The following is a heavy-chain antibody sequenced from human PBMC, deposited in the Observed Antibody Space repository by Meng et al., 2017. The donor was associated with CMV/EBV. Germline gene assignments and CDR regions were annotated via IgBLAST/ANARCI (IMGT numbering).Heavy chain of an antibody. CDR1: GYTFTSYY. J-gene: IGHJ3*02. CDR2: INPNAGTT. V-gene: IGHV1-46*01. CDR3: ARRFRGAFDI. Sequence: ASVKVSCKASGYTFTSYYMHWVRQAPGQGLEWMGIINPNAGTTNYAQKFQGRVTMTRDTSTSSVYMELSSLRSEDTAVYYCARRFRGAFDIWGQGTMVTVSS. D-gene: IGHD3-3*01.